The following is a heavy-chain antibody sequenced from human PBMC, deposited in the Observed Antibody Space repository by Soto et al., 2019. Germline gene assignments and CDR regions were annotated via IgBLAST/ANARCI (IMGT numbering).Heavy chain of an antibody. Sequence: QVQLVESGGGVVQPGRSLRLSCAASGFTFSSFGMHWVRQAPGKGLEWVAVIWYDANSKYFADSVKGRFTISRDNSKNTLYPQMNSLRAEDTAVYYCARELNTVTTRDAFDIWGQGTMVTVSS. CDR1: GFTFSSFG. CDR2: IWYDANSK. D-gene: IGHD4-17*01. V-gene: IGHV3-33*01. CDR3: ARELNTVTTRDAFDI. J-gene: IGHJ3*02.